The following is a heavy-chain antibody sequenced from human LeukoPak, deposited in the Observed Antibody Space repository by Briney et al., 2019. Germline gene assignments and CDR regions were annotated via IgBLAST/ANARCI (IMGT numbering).Heavy chain of an antibody. CDR2: IAAYSGNT. V-gene: IGHV1-18*01. CDR1: GYSFSNYG. CDR3: VRGAEGGTDVRNRYYYYYMDV. D-gene: IGHD1-1*01. Sequence: GASVKVSCKASGYSFSNYGLNWVRQAPGQGLEWMGRIAAYSGNTNYAVKFQGRVTMTADTATNTAYMELKTLTSDDTAIYYCVRGAEGGTDVRNRYYYYYMDVWGKGITVTVSS. J-gene: IGHJ6*03.